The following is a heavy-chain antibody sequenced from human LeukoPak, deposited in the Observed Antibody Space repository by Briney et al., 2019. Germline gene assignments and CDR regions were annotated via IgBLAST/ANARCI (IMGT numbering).Heavy chain of an antibody. CDR2: IYSGGST. J-gene: IGHJ4*02. V-gene: IGHV3-53*01. D-gene: IGHD2-21*02. CDR3: AREPYCGGDCYSNYFDY. Sequence: GGSLRLSCAASGFTVSSNYMSWVRQAPGKGLEWVSVIYSGGSTYYADSVKGRFTISRDNSKNTLYLQMNSLRAEDTAVYYCAREPYCGGDCYSNYFDYWGQGTLVTVSS. CDR1: GFTVSSNY.